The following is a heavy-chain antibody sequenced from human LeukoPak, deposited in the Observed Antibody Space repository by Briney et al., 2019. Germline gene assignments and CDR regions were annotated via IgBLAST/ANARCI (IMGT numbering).Heavy chain of an antibody. CDR2: ISAYNGNT. J-gene: IGHJ5*02. CDR1: GYTFTTYG. D-gene: IGHD4-23*01. V-gene: IGHV1-18*01. CDR3: ARDNSVEDTAWWFDP. Sequence: ASVKVSCKASGYTFTTYGISWVRQAPGQGLEWMGWISAYNGNTNYAQNLQGRVVMTTDTSTSTAYMELSSLRSEDTAVYYCARDNSVEDTAWWFDPWGQGTLVTVSS.